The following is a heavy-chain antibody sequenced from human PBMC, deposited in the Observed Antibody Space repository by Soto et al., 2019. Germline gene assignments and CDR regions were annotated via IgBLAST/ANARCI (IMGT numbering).Heavy chain of an antibody. CDR3: ARRASVTTSRNWFDP. V-gene: IGHV2-5*02. Sequence: QITLKESGPTLVKPTQTLTLTCTFSGFSLNTYGVGVGWVRQPPGNALEWLALIWWDDDKRYSPSLKNRLTITEDTSKNQVVRTVTNVDPVDTATYYCARRASVTTSRNWFDPWGQGTLVTVSS. CDR1: GFSLNTYGVG. CDR2: IWWDDDK. J-gene: IGHJ5*02. D-gene: IGHD4-17*01.